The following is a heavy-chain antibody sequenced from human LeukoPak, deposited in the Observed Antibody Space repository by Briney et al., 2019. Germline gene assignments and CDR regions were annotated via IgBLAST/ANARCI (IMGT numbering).Heavy chain of an antibody. J-gene: IGHJ6*02. CDR1: GFTFSDYC. CDR3: AREADYYYYGMDV. CDR2: ISSSSSTI. Sequence: GGSLRLSCAASGFTFSDYCMSWIRQAPGKGLEWVSYISSSSSTIYYADSVKGRFTISRDNAKNSLNLQMNSLRAEDTAAYYCAREADYYYYGMDVWGQGTTVTVSS. V-gene: IGHV3-11*01.